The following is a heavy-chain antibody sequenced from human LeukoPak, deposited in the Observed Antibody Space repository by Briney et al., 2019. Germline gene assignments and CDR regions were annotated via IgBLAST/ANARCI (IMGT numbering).Heavy chain of an antibody. CDR2: ISYDGSSK. D-gene: IGHD3-10*01. Sequence: GGSLRLSCAASGFTFSSYGMHWVRQAPGKGLEWVTLISYDGSSKYYADSVEGRFIISRDHSKNTLYLQMNSLRVEDTAVYYCARRLGDREDYWGQGTLVTVSS. CDR1: GFTFSSYG. V-gene: IGHV3-30*03. CDR3: ARRLGDREDY. J-gene: IGHJ4*02.